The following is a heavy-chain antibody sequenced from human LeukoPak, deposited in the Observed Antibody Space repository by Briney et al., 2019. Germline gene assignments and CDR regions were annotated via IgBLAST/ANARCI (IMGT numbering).Heavy chain of an antibody. CDR3: AIPTPYDYVWGSYRDAFDI. Sequence: SETLSLTCAVYGGSFSGYYWSWIRQPPGKGLEWIGEINPSGSTNYNPSLKSRVTISVDTSKNQFSLKLSSVTAADTAVYYCAIPTPYDYVWGSYRDAFDIWGQGTMVTVSS. CDR2: INPSGST. J-gene: IGHJ3*02. CDR1: GGSFSGYY. V-gene: IGHV4-34*01. D-gene: IGHD3-16*02.